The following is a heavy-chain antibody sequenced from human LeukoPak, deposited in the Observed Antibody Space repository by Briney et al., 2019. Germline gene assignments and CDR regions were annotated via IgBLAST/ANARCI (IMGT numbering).Heavy chain of an antibody. J-gene: IGHJ6*02. CDR2: INHSGST. CDR3: ARGRDCSSTSCYWYYYGMDV. CDR1: GGSFSGYY. V-gene: IGHV4-34*01. D-gene: IGHD2-2*01. Sequence: SGTLSLTCAVYGGSFSGYYWSWIRQPPGKGLEWIGEINHSGSTNYNPSLKSRVTISVDTSKNQFSLKLSSVTAADTAVYYCARGRDCSSTSCYWYYYGMDVWGQGTTVIVSS.